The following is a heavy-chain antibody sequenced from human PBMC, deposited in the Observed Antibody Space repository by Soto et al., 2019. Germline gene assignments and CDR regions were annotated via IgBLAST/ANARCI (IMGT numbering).Heavy chain of an antibody. CDR1: GYALTSYG. V-gene: IGHV1-18*01. D-gene: IGHD2-15*01. Sequence: ASVKVSCTASGYALTSYGISWVGQAPGQGREWRGWMSAYKGDTNYAQKRQGRVPITPDPSTSTAYRELRSLRADDTAVYYCARGYCRGRSCYSGYFDYWGKGTRVTVSS. CDR2: MSAYKGDT. J-gene: IGHJ4*02. CDR3: ARGYCRGRSCYSGYFDY.